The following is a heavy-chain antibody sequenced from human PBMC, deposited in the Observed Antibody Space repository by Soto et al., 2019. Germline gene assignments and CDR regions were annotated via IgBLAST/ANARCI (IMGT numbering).Heavy chain of an antibody. Sequence: EVQLLESGGGLVQPGGSLRLSCAASGFTFSSYAMSWVRQAPGKGLEWVSAISGSGGSTYYADSVKGRFTISRDNSKNTLYLQMNSLRAEDTAVYYCAKGSKGVDPYDSSGYYYFYFDYWGQGTLVTVSS. CDR3: AKGSKGVDPYDSSGYYYFYFDY. V-gene: IGHV3-23*01. D-gene: IGHD3-22*01. J-gene: IGHJ4*02. CDR2: ISGSGGST. CDR1: GFTFSSYA.